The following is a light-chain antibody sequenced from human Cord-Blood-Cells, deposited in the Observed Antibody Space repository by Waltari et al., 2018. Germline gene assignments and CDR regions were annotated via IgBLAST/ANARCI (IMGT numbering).Light chain of an antibody. Sequence: QSVLTQPPSASGTPGQRVTISCSGSSSNIGSNYVYWYQQRPGTAPKLLIYRNNQRPSGVPDRFSGSNSGTSASLAISGLRSEDEADYYCAAWDDSLSGWVFCGGTKLTVL. CDR1: SSNIGSNY. CDR2: RNN. V-gene: IGLV1-47*01. J-gene: IGLJ3*02. CDR3: AAWDDSLSGWV.